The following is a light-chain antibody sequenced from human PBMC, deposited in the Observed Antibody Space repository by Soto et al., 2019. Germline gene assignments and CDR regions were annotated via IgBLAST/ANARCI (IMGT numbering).Light chain of an antibody. CDR2: DVT. Sequence: QSALTQPRSVSGSPGQSVTISCTGTCSDVGGYNYVSWYQQHPGKAPKLMIYDVTKRPSGVPDRFSGSKSGNTASLTISGLQAEDEADYYCCSYAGSYTFLVFGGGTKLTVL. CDR1: CSDVGGYNY. J-gene: IGLJ2*01. CDR3: CSYAGSYTFLV. V-gene: IGLV2-11*01.